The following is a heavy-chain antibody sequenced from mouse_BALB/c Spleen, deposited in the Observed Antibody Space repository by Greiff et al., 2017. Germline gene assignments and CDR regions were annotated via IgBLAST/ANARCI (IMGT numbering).Heavy chain of an antibody. Sequence: EVQLVESGGGLVQPKGSWKLSCAASGFTFNTYAMNWVRQAPGKGLEWVARIRSKSNNYATYYADSVKDRFTISRNDSQSMLYLQMNNLKAEDTAMYYSVRQIEYYGLDYWGQGTTLTVSS. J-gene: IGHJ2*01. D-gene: IGHD1-2*01. V-gene: IGHV10-1*02. CDR3: VRQIEYYGLDY. CDR2: IRSKSNNYAT. CDR1: GFTFNTYA.